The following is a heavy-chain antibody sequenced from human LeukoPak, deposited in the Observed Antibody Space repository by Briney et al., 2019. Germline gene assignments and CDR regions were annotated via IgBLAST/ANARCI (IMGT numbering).Heavy chain of an antibody. CDR1: GYTFTGYY. Sequence: ASVKVSCKASGYTFTGYYMHWVRQAPGQGLELMRWINPNSGGTNYAQKFQGRVTMTRDTSISTAYMELSRLRSDDTAVYYCARVRSWGGYVRGFDYWGQGTLVTVSS. V-gene: IGHV1-2*02. D-gene: IGHD5-12*01. CDR2: INPNSGGT. CDR3: ARVRSWGGYVRGFDY. J-gene: IGHJ4*02.